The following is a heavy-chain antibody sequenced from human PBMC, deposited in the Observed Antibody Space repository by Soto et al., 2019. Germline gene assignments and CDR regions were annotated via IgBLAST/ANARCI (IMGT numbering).Heavy chain of an antibody. CDR2: INAGNGNT. V-gene: IGHV1-3*01. CDR3: ARGTARPGYTDY. J-gene: IGHJ4*02. Sequence: ASVKVSCKASGYTFTSYAMHWVRQAPGQRLEWMGWINAGNGNTKYSQKFQGRVTITRDTSASTAYMELSSLRSEDTAVYYCARGTARPGYTDYSGPATLVTVFS. D-gene: IGHD3-16*02. CDR1: GYTFTSYA.